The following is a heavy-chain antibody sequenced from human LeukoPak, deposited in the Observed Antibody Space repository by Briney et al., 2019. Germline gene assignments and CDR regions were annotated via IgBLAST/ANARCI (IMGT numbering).Heavy chain of an antibody. CDR2: FDPEDGET. V-gene: IGHV1-24*01. Sequence: ASVKVSRKVSGYTLTELSMHWVRQAPGKGREGMGGFDPEDGETIYAQKFQGRVTMTENTSTDTAYMELSSPRSEDTAVYYCTTETGIAALSTGYFDYWGQGTLVTVSS. J-gene: IGHJ4*02. CDR1: GYTLTELS. D-gene: IGHD6-13*01. CDR3: TTETGIAALSTGYFDY.